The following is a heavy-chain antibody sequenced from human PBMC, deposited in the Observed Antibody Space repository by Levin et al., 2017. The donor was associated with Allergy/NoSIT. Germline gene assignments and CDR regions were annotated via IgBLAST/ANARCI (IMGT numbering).Heavy chain of an antibody. CDR3: ARVGPGGSSGYQDNWFDP. CDR1: GGSISSSSYY. J-gene: IGHJ5*02. V-gene: IGHV4-39*07. D-gene: IGHD6-13*01. Sequence: GSLRLSCTVSGGSISSSSYYWGWIRQPPGKGLEWIGSIYYSGSTYYNPSLKSRVTISVDTSKNQFSLKLSSVTAADTAVYYCARVGPGGSSGYQDNWFDPWGQGTLVTVSS. CDR2: IYYSGST.